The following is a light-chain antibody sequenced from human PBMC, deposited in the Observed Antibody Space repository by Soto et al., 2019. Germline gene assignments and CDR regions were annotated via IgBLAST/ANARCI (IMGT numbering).Light chain of an antibody. V-gene: IGLV1-40*01. CDR3: QSYDSSLSAHVV. CDR1: SSNIGAGYD. Sequence: QSVLTQPPSVSGAPGQRVTIFCTGTSSNIGAGYDVHWYQQLPGTAPKLLIFGNTNRPSGVPDRFSGSKSGTSASLAITGLQAEDEADYYCQSYDSSLSAHVVFGGGTKSPS. CDR2: GNT. J-gene: IGLJ2*01.